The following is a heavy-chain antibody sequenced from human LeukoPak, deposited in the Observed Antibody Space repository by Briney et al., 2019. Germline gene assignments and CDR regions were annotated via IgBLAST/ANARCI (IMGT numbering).Heavy chain of an antibody. CDR1: VYTFTSYD. Sequence: ASVKVSCKASVYTFTSYDINWVRQATGQGLEWMGWMNPNSGNTGYAQKFQGRVTTTRNTSISTAYMELSSLRSEDTAVYYCARSPKMTTVTRGSDYWGQGTLVTVSS. CDR2: MNPNSGNT. V-gene: IGHV1-8*01. J-gene: IGHJ4*02. CDR3: ARSPKMTTVTRGSDY. D-gene: IGHD4-17*01.